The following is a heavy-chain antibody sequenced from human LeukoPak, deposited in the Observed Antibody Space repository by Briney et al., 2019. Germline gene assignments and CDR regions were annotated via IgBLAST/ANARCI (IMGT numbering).Heavy chain of an antibody. V-gene: IGHV3-20*04. Sequence: GGSLRLSCAASGFTFDDYGMSWVRQAPGKGLEWVSGINWNGDSTGYEDSVKGRFTISRDNAKKSLYLQMNSLRAEDTAVYYCAKDRIFYGSGSYGGIDYWGQGTLVTVSS. CDR3: AKDRIFYGSGSYGGIDY. J-gene: IGHJ4*02. D-gene: IGHD3-10*01. CDR2: INWNGDST. CDR1: GFTFDDYG.